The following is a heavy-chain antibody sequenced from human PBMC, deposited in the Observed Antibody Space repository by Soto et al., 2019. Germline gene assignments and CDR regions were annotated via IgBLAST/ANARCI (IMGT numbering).Heavy chain of an antibody. V-gene: IGHV3-23*01. Sequence: VGSLRLSCLASGFTFSDFAMTWVRHVPGRGLEWVASLDGAGGSTYYAESVRGRFSISRDNSQNTLFLQMKRLTVDDTAIYYCAAPRDEYGSGVSWFTYGMDIWGQGTTVTVSS. D-gene: IGHD3-10*01. CDR2: LDGAGGST. CDR3: AAPRDEYGSGVSWFTYGMDI. J-gene: IGHJ6*02. CDR1: GFTFSDFA.